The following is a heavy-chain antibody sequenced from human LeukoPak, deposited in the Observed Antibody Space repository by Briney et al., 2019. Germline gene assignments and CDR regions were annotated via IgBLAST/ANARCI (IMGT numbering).Heavy chain of an antibody. D-gene: IGHD3-9*01. V-gene: IGHV4-59*11. Sequence: SETLSLTCTVSGGSISSHYWSWIRQPPGKGLEWIGYIYYSGSTNYNPSLKRRVTISVDTSKNQFSLKLSSVTAADTAVYYCARSGYDILTGYYGFDYWGQGTLVTVSS. J-gene: IGHJ4*02. CDR2: IYYSGST. CDR3: ARSGYDILTGYYGFDY. CDR1: GGSISSHY.